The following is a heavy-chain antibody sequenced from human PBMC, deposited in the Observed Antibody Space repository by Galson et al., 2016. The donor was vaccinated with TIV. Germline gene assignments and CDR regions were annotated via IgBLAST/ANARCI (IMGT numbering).Heavy chain of an antibody. CDR1: GASVSGYY. J-gene: IGHJ6*03. CDR2: INHFGSS. D-gene: IGHD5/OR15-5a*01. Sequence: SETLSLTCAVSGASVSGYYWGWFRQPPGKGLEWIGEINHFGSSNYNPSLKSRLTISIDASKKLFSLRLKSMTAADAAFYFCARVQWGRPLVSYYYHLDVWGSGTTVIVSS. CDR3: ARVQWGRPLVSYYYHLDV. V-gene: IGHV4-34*01.